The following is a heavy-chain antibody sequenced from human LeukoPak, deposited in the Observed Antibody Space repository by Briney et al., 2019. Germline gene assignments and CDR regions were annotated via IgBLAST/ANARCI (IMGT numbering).Heavy chain of an antibody. V-gene: IGHV3-21*01. CDR1: GITIRNYG. D-gene: IGHD3-10*01. J-gene: IGHJ4*02. CDR2: INNSGTRT. CDR3: ARDSLYYFDY. Sequence: GGTLRLSCAASGITIRNYGMTWVRQAPGRGLQWVSSINNSGTRTFYEDSVRGRFTISRDNAKNSLYLQMNSLRAEDTAVYYCARDSLYYFDYWGQGTLVTVSS.